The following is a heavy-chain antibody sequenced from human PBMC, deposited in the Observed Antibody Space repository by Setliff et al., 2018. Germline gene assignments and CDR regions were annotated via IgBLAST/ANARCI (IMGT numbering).Heavy chain of an antibody. V-gene: IGHV3-23*01. Sequence: GGSLRLSCAASGFTFGDFAMTWVRQAPGKGLEWVSFISGGGGETTFYADSVKGRFTVSRDNSKNTLYLHMNSLRADDTAVYYCAKDGGIRGFDYWGQGSRVTVSS. CDR2: ISGGGGETT. CDR3: AKDGGIRGFDY. CDR1: GFTFGDFA. D-gene: IGHD3-16*01. J-gene: IGHJ4*02.